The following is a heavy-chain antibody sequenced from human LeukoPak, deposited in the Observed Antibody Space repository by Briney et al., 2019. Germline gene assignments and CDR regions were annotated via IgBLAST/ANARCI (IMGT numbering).Heavy chain of an antibody. J-gene: IGHJ4*02. V-gene: IGHV3-23*01. CDR3: AKDADSGYFDY. Sequence: AGGSLRLSCAASGFTFSSYAMSWVRQAPGKGLEWVSAISGGGGSIYYADSLKGRFTISRDNSKNALYLQMNSLRAEDTAVYYCAKDADSGYFDYWGQGTLVTVSS. CDR1: GFTFSSYA. D-gene: IGHD3-22*01. CDR2: ISGGGGSI.